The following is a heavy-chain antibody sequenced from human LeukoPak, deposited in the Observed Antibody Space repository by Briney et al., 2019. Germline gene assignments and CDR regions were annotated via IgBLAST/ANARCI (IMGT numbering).Heavy chain of an antibody. CDR3: AREGGSYTV. CDR2: IYSGGTT. CDR1: GFTFDDYA. Sequence: GRSLRLSCAASGFTFDDYAMHWVRQAPGKGLEWVSTIYSGGTTYYADSVKGRFTISRDNSRNTVYLQMNSLRAEDTAVYYCAREGGSYTVWGQGALVTVSS. V-gene: IGHV3-53*01. J-gene: IGHJ4*02. D-gene: IGHD3-10*01.